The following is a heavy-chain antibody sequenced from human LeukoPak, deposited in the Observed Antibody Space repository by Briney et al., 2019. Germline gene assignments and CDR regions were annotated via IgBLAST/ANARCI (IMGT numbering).Heavy chain of an antibody. D-gene: IGHD6-19*01. CDR3: AKMSGWYQADY. CDR2: ISGSGCST. CDR1: GFTFSSYA. J-gene: IGHJ4*02. Sequence: GGSLTLSCAASGFTFSSYAMSWVRQAPGKGLEWVSAISGSGCSTYYADSVKGRLTISIDNSKNTLYLQMNSLRAEDTAVYYCAKMSGWYQADYWGQGTLVTVSS. V-gene: IGHV3-23*01.